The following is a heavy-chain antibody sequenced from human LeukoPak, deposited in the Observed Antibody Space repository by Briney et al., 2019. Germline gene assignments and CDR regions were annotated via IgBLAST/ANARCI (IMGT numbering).Heavy chain of an antibody. CDR2: IYYSGST. D-gene: IGHD3-9*01. V-gene: IGHV4-59*01. CDR3: ARQRYYDILTGYYTPGYFDY. CDR1: GGSISSYY. J-gene: IGHJ4*02. Sequence: SETLSLTCTVSGGSISSYYWSWIRQPPGKGLEWIGYIYYSGSTNYNPSLKSRVTISVDTSKNQFSLKLSSVTAADTAVYYCARQRYYDILTGYYTPGYFDYWGQGTLVTVSS.